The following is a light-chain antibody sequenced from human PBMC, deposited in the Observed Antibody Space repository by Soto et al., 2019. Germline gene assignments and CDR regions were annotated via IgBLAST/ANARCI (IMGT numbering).Light chain of an antibody. CDR1: RDITDY. Sequence: DIQMTQSPSALSASVGDRVTITCRASRDITDYLAWYQQKRGQVPKLLIYTASTMQSGVPSRFTASGSGTDFTLTITGLQTEDFATYYCQKYNSATWTFGQGTKVEF. CDR2: TAS. V-gene: IGKV1-27*01. CDR3: QKYNSATWT. J-gene: IGKJ1*01.